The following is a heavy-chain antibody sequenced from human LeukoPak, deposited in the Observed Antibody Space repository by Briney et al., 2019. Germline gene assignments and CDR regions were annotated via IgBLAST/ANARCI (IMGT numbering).Heavy chain of an antibody. Sequence: GRSLRLSCAASGFTFSSYAMSWVRQVPGKGLEWVSAISGSGGSTNYADSVKGRFTISRDNAKNSLYLQMNSLRAEDTAVYYCAELGITMIGGVWGKGTTVTISS. CDR1: GFTFSSYA. CDR2: ISGSGGST. V-gene: IGHV3-23*01. D-gene: IGHD3-10*02. CDR3: AELGITMIGGV. J-gene: IGHJ6*04.